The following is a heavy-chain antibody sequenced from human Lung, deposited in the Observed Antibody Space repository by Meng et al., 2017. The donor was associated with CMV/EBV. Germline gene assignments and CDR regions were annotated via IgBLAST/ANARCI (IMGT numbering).Heavy chain of an antibody. D-gene: IGHD3-22*01. CDR3: ARGVRSNSMIVESYYFDS. Sequence: GESLKISCAASGFTFSTYAMSWVRQRAGKGLEWVSSIGAPADTHYPDSVKGRFTISREDAKNSLYLQLNSLRAEDTAVYYCARGVRSNSMIVESYYFDSWXQGTXVTVSS. CDR1: GFTFSTYA. CDR2: IGAPADT. J-gene: IGHJ4*02. V-gene: IGHV3-13*01.